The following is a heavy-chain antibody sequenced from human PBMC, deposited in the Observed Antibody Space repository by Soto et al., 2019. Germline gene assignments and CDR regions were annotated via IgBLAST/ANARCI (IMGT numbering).Heavy chain of an antibody. CDR1: GYTFSSYD. J-gene: IGHJ6*02. V-gene: IGHV1-8*01. CDR2: MNPNNGNT. D-gene: IGHD3-10*01. Sequence: QVQLVQSGAEVKKPGASVKVSCKAPGYTFSSYDLNWVRQATGQGLEWMGWMNPNNGNTGYAQKFQGRVTMTRNTSTITAYMDLSSLRPEVTSVYNCARGTLSFREHSAMDVWGHATTATVSS. CDR3: ARGTLSFREHSAMDV.